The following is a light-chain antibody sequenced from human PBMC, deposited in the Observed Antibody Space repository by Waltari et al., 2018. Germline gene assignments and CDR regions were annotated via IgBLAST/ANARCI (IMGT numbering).Light chain of an antibody. J-gene: IGLJ2*01. V-gene: IGLV2-23*02. CDR1: RSDVGSYNL. CDR3: CSYAGSSTFV. CDR2: EVS. Sequence: QSALTQPASVSGSPGQSITISCTGTRSDVGSYNLVSWYQQHPGKAPKLMIYEVSKRPSGVSSRFSGSKSGNTASLTISGLQAEDEADYYCCSYAGSSTFVFGGGTKLTVL.